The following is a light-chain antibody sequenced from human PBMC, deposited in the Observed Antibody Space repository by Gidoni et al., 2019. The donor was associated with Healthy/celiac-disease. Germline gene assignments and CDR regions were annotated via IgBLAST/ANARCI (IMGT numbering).Light chain of an antibody. V-gene: IGKV1-6*01. CDR1: QGIGDD. CDR3: LQDYNYPIT. Sequence: AIQMTQSPSSLSASVGDRVTITCRASQGIGDDLGWYQQKPGKAPKLLIYGASSLQTGVPSRFSGSGSGTDFSLTIRSLQPEDFATYYCLQDYNYPITFGQGTRLEIK. J-gene: IGKJ5*01. CDR2: GAS.